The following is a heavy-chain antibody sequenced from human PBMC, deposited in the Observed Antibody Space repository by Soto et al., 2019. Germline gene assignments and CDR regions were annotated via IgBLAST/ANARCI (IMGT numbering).Heavy chain of an antibody. Sequence: ASVKVSCKASGYTFTGYYMHWVRQAPGQGLEWMGWINPNSGGTNYAQKFQGWVTMTRDTSISTAYMELSRLRSDDTAVYYCARAGSNSSGYKASYYYYGMDVWGQGTTVTVS. J-gene: IGHJ6*02. CDR3: ARAGSNSSGYKASYYYYGMDV. CDR1: GYTFTGYY. V-gene: IGHV1-2*04. CDR2: INPNSGGT. D-gene: IGHD3-22*01.